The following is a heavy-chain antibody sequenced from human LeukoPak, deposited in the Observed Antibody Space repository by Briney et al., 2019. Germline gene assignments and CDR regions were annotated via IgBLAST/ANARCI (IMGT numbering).Heavy chain of an antibody. D-gene: IGHD4-11*01. J-gene: IGHJ4*02. CDR2: IYHSGST. Sequence: KTSETLSLTCTVSGVSISNYYWSWLRQPPGKGLEWIGEIYHSGSTNYNPSLKSRVTISVDKSKNQFPLKLSSVTAADTAVYYCARGTATVTTIPLLVWGQGTLVTVSS. V-gene: IGHV4-59*12. CDR3: ARGTATVTTIPLLV. CDR1: GVSISNYY.